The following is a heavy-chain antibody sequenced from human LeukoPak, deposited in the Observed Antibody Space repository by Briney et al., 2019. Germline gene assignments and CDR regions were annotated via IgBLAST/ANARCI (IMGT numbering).Heavy chain of an antibody. CDR2: IYYSGST. V-gene: IGHV4-59*08. J-gene: IGHJ4*02. D-gene: IGHD6-19*01. CDR3: ARRGPGTGWSFDY. Sequence: PSETLSLTCTVSGGSISAFFWSWIRQPPGKGLEWIGSIYYSGSTNYNPSLQSRVTISVDTSKNQFPLKLTSVTAADTAVYYCARRGPGTGWSFDYWGQGTLVTVSS. CDR1: GGSISAFF.